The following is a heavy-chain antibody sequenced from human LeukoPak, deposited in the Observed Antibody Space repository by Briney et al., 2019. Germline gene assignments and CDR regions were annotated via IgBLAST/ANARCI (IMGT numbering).Heavy chain of an antibody. Sequence: SETLSLTCTVSGGSISSYYWSWIRQPPGKRPEWIGYIYYSGSTNYNPSLKSRVTISVDMSKNQFSLKLSSVTAADTAVYYCARANYFDYWGQGTLVTVSS. V-gene: IGHV4-59*01. CDR3: ARANYFDY. J-gene: IGHJ4*02. CDR2: IYYSGST. CDR1: GGSISSYY.